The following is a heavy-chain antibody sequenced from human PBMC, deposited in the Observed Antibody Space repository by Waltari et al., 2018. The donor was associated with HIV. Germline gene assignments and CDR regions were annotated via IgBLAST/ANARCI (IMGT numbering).Heavy chain of an antibody. CDR1: GGSISDSF. V-gene: IGHV4-59*01. CDR3: ARVKAYYYDNSGFYFFDY. J-gene: IGHJ4*02. CDR2: VSSTGNA. Sequence: QVQLQESGPGLVKPSETLSLTCSVSGGSISDSFWSWIRLPPGKGLEWVDHVSSTGNAKYNPSLQSRVAISVDTSKSQFSLRLTSVTAADTAVYFCARVKAYYYDNSGFYFFDYWGQGTLVTVSS. D-gene: IGHD3-22*01.